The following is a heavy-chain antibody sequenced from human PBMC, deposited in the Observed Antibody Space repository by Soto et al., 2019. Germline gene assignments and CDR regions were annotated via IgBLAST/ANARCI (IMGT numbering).Heavy chain of an antibody. D-gene: IGHD3-10*01. J-gene: IGHJ5*01. CDR2: VYYNENT. V-gene: IGHV4-39*01. CDR1: GASINNFAYY. CDR3: ARRERYYGSPGWFDP. Sequence: SETLSLTCSVSGASINNFAYYWGWIRQPPGKGLEWIGTVYYNENTYYNPSLKSRVAISVDTAKNQFSLNLRSVTAADTAIYFCARRERYYGSPGWFDPWGQGTLVTVSS.